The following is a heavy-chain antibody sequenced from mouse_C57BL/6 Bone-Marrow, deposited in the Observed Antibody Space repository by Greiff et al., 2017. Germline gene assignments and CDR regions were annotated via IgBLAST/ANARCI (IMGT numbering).Heavy chain of an antibody. V-gene: IGHV2-5*01. D-gene: IGHD1-1*01. CDR1: GFSLTSYG. CDR3: AKFLLIQYYGSSKAWFAY. Sequence: QVQLKESGPGLVQPSQSLSITCTVSGFSLTSYGVHWVRQSPGKGLEWLGVIWRGGSTDYNAAFMSRLSITKDNSKSQVFFKMNSLQADDTAIYYCAKFLLIQYYGSSKAWFAYWGQGTLVTVSA. CDR2: IWRGGST. J-gene: IGHJ3*01.